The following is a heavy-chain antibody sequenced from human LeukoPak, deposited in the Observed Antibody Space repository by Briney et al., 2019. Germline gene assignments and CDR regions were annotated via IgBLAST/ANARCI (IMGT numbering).Heavy chain of an antibody. J-gene: IGHJ5*02. CDR1: SGSIRSSSYY. D-gene: IGHD6-13*01. CDR3: ARDVSPYSSSWYDP. V-gene: IGHV4-39*07. CDR2: IYYSEST. Sequence: SETLSLTCTVSSGSIRSSSYYWGWIRQPPGKGLEWIGNIYYSESTYYNPSLKSRVTMSVDTSKNQFSLKLSSVTAADTAVYYCARDVSPYSSSWYDPWGQGTLVTVSS.